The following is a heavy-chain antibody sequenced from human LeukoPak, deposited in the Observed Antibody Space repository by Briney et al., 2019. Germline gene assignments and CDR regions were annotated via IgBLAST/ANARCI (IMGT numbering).Heavy chain of an antibody. CDR1: GGTFSSYA. D-gene: IGHD2-21*02. V-gene: IGHV1-69*01. J-gene: IGHJ3*02. CDR3: AREGGAIPAQYCGGDCYSDAFDI. CDR2: IIPIFGTA. Sequence: SVKVSCKASGGTFSSYAISWVRQAPGQGLEWMGGIIPIFGTANYAQKFQGRVTITADESTSTAYMELSSLRSEDTAVYYCAREGGAIPAQYCGGDCYSDAFDIWGQGTMVTVSS.